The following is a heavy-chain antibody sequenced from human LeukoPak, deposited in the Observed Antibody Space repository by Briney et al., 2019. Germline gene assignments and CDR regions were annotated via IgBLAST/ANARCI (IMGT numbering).Heavy chain of an antibody. D-gene: IGHD6-13*01. CDR2: IRYDGSNK. CDR1: GFTFSSYG. Sequence: GGSLRLSCAASGFTFSSYGMHWVRQAPGKGLEWVAFIRYDGSNKYYADSVKGRFTISRDNSKNTLYLQMNSLRAEDTAVYYCAKDSTRKAAAGIAYFDYWGQGTLVTVSS. CDR3: AKDSTRKAAAGIAYFDY. V-gene: IGHV3-30*02. J-gene: IGHJ4*02.